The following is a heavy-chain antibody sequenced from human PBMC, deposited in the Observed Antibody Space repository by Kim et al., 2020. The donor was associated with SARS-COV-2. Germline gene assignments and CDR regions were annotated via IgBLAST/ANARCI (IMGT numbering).Heavy chain of an antibody. CDR3: ARGQAPATSYYYYYDMDV. D-gene: IGHD2-2*01. Sequence: KGRFTISRDNAKNSLYLQMNSLRDEDTAVYFCARGQAPATSYYYYYDMDVWGQGTTVTVSS. V-gene: IGHV3-48*02. J-gene: IGHJ6*02.